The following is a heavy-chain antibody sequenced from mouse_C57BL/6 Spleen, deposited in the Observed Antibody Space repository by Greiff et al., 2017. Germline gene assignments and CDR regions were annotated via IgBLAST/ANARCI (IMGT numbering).Heavy chain of an antibody. CDR3: TTDSSGYRAMDY. J-gene: IGHJ4*01. V-gene: IGHV14-1*01. Sequence: EVKLQESGAELVRPGASVTLSCTASGFNIKDYYMHWVKQRPEQGLEWIGRIDPEDGDTEYAPKFQGKATMTADTSSNTAYLQLSSLTSEDTAVYYCTTDSSGYRAMDYWGQGTSVTVSS. CDR2: IDPEDGDT. D-gene: IGHD3-2*02. CDR1: GFNIKDYY.